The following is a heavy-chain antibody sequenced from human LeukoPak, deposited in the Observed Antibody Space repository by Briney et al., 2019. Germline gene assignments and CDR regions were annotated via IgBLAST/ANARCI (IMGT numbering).Heavy chain of an antibody. V-gene: IGHV3-23*01. D-gene: IGHD2-15*01. Sequence: GGSLRLSCAASGFTFKNFVMTWVRQAPGQGLDWVSAISGNTGATYYADSVKGRFTISRDNSKNTLYLQMNSLRAEDTAVYYCARKWWENWFDSWGQGALVTVSS. CDR2: ISGNTGAT. CDR1: GFTFKNFV. J-gene: IGHJ5*01. CDR3: ARKWWENWFDS.